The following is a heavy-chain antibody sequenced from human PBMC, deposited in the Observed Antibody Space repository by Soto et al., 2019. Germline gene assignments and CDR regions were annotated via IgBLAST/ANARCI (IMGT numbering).Heavy chain of an antibody. Sequence: QVQLVQSGAEVKKPGASVKVSCKASGYTFTSYGISLVRQATGQGLEWMGWISAYNGNTNYAQTFQGRVTMTTDTCTRTAYMELRSLRSDDTAVYYSARVPQMFDYWSQGTLVTVSS. CDR1: GYTFTSYG. J-gene: IGHJ4*02. CDR3: ARVPQMFDY. V-gene: IGHV1-18*04. CDR2: ISAYNGNT.